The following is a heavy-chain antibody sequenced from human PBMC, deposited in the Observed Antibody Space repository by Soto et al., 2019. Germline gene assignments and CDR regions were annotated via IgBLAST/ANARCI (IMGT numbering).Heavy chain of an antibody. Sequence: PGGSLRLSCAASGFTFSSYWVHWVRQAPGKGLVWVSRINSDGSSTSYADSVKGRFTISRDNAKNTLYLQMNSLRAEDTAVYYCARADYGYGMDVWGQGTTVTVSS. CDR2: INSDGSST. J-gene: IGHJ6*02. CDR3: ARADYGYGMDV. V-gene: IGHV3-74*01. CDR1: GFTFSSYW. D-gene: IGHD3-10*01.